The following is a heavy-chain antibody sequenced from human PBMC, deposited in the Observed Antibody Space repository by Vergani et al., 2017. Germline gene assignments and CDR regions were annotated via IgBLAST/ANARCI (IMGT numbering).Heavy chain of an antibody. J-gene: IGHJ4*02. D-gene: IGHD1-1*01. CDR2: IYPADSDT. CDR1: EYSFGNYW. V-gene: IGHV5-51*01. Sequence: EVELVQSGPEMRKPGESLKISCKGSEYSFGNYWIAWVRQMPGKGLEWMGIIYPADSDTRYSPSFQGQVTISADKSISTAFLQWDSLKASDTALYDCARHTTYTDSWGQGTLVTVSS. CDR3: ARHTTYTDS.